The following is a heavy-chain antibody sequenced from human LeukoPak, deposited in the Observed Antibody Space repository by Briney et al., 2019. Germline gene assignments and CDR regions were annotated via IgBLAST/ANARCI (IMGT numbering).Heavy chain of an antibody. J-gene: IGHJ4*02. CDR2: IYSAGST. CDR1: GFTFSDYY. D-gene: IGHD3-9*01. Sequence: GGSLRLSCAASGFTFSDYYMNWVRQAPGKGLEWVSIIYSAGSTYYADSVKGRFTISRDNSKNTLYLQMNSLRAEDTAVYYCAKELRYFDWLSGSSLFDYWGQGTLVTVSS. V-gene: IGHV3-53*01. CDR3: AKELRYFDWLSGSSLFDY.